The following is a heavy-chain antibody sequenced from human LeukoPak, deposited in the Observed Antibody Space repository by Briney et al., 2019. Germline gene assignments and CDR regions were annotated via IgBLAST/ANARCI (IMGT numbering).Heavy chain of an antibody. Sequence: GGSLRLSCAASGFTFSSYAMSWVRQAPGKGLEWVSVISASGGDTDFADSVKGRFTISRDNSKNTLYLQMNSLRAEDTAVYYCAKRGGNFYFDCWGQGTLVTVSS. CDR1: GFTFSSYA. J-gene: IGHJ4*02. D-gene: IGHD4-23*01. CDR3: AKRGGNFYFDC. V-gene: IGHV3-23*01. CDR2: ISASGGDT.